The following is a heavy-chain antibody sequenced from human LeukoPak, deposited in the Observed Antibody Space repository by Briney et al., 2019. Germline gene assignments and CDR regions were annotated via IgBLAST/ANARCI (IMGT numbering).Heavy chain of an antibody. CDR3: ARGSYDSSGHRGDY. D-gene: IGHD3-22*01. CDR2: IAYDGSNK. CDR1: GFTFSSYA. J-gene: IGHJ4*02. Sequence: PGGSLGLSCGASGFTFSSYAMHWVRQAPGKGLEWVAVIAYDGSNKYYADSVKGRFTISRDNSKNTLYLQVNSLRAEDTAVYYCARGSYDSSGHRGDYWGQGTLVTVSS. V-gene: IGHV3-30-3*01.